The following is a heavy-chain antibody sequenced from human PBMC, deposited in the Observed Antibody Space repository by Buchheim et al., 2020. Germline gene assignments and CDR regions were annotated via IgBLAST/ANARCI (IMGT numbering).Heavy chain of an antibody. J-gene: IGHJ4*02. CDR1: GFTFSDFA. V-gene: IGHV3-23*04. Sequence: EVQLVESGGGLVQPGGSLRLSCTVSGFTFSDFAMNWVRQAPGKGLEWISAISSGGGDKTYYADSVKGRFAISRDNSRNTLYLQMNSLRPEDTAVYYCAKAIVRSTFYFDYWGPGSL. D-gene: IGHD1-26*01. CDR3: AKAIVRSTFYFDY. CDR2: ISSGGGDKT.